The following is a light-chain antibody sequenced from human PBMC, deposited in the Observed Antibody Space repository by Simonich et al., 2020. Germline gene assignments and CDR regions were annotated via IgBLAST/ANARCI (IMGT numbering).Light chain of an antibody. CDR2: EVS. V-gene: IGKV2-29*03. J-gene: IGKJ2*01. CDR3: MQALQTPYT. CDR1: QSLLHSDGKTY. Sequence: DIVMTQTPLSLSVTPGQPASISCKSSQSLLHSDGKTYLYWYLQKPGQSPQLLIYEVSNRCSGVPDRFSGSGSGTEFTLKISRVEAEDVGVYYCMQALQTPYTFGQGTKLEIK.